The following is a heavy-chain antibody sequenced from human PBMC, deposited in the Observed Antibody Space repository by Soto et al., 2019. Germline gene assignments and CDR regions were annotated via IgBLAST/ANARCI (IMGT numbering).Heavy chain of an antibody. CDR2: TYYRSKWYN. CDR1: GDSVSTNSAA. Sequence: SQTLSLTCAVSGDSVSTNSAAWNWIRQSPSRGLEWLGRTYYRSKWYNDYAVSVKSRININADTSKNQISLQLNPVTPEDTAVYYCARAGPDYYYYGLDVWGQGTTVTVSS. D-gene: IGHD3-10*01. J-gene: IGHJ6*02. V-gene: IGHV6-1*01. CDR3: ARAGPDYYYYGLDV.